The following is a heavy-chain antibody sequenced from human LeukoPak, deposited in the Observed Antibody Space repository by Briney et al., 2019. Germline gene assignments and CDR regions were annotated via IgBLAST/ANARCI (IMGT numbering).Heavy chain of an antibody. Sequence: SETLSLTCAVYGGSFSGYYWSWLRQPPGKGLEWIGEINHSGSTNYNPSLKSRVTISVDTSKNQFSLKLSSVTAADTAVYYCARGNSYGTHALNYYYMDVWGKGTTVTVSS. V-gene: IGHV4-34*01. CDR3: ARGNSYGTHALNYYYMDV. D-gene: IGHD5-18*01. J-gene: IGHJ6*03. CDR1: GGSFSGYY. CDR2: INHSGST.